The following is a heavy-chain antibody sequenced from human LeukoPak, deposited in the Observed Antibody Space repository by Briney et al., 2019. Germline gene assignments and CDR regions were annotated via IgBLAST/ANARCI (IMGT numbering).Heavy chain of an antibody. CDR3: ARFCNYYDSSGYYYGFGP. J-gene: IGHJ5*02. Sequence: SETLSLTCTVSGGSISSYYWSWIRQPPGKGLEWIGYIYYSGSTNYNPSLKSRVTISVDTSKNQFSLKLTSVTAADTAVYYCARFCNYYDSSGYYYGFGPWGQGTLVTVSS. V-gene: IGHV4-59*01. D-gene: IGHD3-22*01. CDR2: IYYSGST. CDR1: GGSISSYY.